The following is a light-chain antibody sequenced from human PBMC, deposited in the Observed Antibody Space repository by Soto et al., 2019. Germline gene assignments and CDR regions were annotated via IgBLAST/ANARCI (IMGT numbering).Light chain of an antibody. CDR2: AVS. Sequence: QSALTQPPSASGSPGQSVTISCTGTSNDVGGYNYVSWYQQHPDKAPKVLIYAVSKRPSGVPDRFSGSKSGNTASLTVSGLQADDEADYYCSSYAGSNNLVFGTGTKVTVL. V-gene: IGLV2-8*01. CDR1: SNDVGGYNY. J-gene: IGLJ1*01. CDR3: SSYAGSNNLV.